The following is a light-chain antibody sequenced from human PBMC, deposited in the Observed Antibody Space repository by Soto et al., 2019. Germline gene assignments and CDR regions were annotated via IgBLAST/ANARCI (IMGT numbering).Light chain of an antibody. J-gene: IGKJ1*01. CDR1: QTISIW. CDR3: QHYNSYSEA. Sequence: IQMTQSPSTLSGSVLYRVRITFLAIQTISIWLAWYQQKPGKATKLMIYKESTLKSGVPSRFSGSGSGTEFTLTISSLQPDDFATYYCQHYNSYSEAFGQGTKVDIK. V-gene: IGKV1-5*03. CDR2: KES.